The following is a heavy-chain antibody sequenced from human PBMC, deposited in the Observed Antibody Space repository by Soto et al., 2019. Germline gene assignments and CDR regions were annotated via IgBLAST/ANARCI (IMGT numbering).Heavy chain of an antibody. J-gene: IGHJ4*02. D-gene: IGHD6-13*01. V-gene: IGHV4-61*01. Sequence: QVQLQESGPGLVKPSETLSLTCTVSGGSVSSGSYYWSWIRQPPGKGLEWIGYIYYSGSTNYNPSLRGTVTISVATSKNPFSLKLSSVTAADTAVYYCATFPFAGYSGPSNDYWGQGTLVTVSS. CDR3: ATFPFAGYSGPSNDY. CDR1: GGSVSSGSYY. CDR2: IYYSGST.